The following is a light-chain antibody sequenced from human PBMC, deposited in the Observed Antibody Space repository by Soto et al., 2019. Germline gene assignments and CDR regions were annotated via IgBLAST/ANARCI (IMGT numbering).Light chain of an antibody. CDR2: GAS. CDR1: QSIRNNY. V-gene: IGKV3-20*01. J-gene: IGKJ4*01. Sequence: EFVLTQSPCTLSLSPGERATLSCRASQSIRNNYLAWYQQKPGQAPRLLIYGASSRATGIPDRFSGGGSGTDFTLTISRLEPEDFAVYYCQQFSSYPLTFGGGTKVDIK. CDR3: QQFSSYPLT.